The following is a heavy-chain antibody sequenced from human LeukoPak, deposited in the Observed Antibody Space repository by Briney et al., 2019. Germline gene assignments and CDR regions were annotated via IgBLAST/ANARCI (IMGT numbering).Heavy chain of an antibody. CDR3: ARTRTYYYDSSGYYWPPGY. CDR1: GYTFTSYA. Sequence: GASVKVSCKASGYTFTSYAVHWVRQAPGQRLEWMGWINAGNGNTKYLQKFQGRVTITRDTSASTAYMELSSLRSEDTAVYYCARTRTYYYDSSGYYWPPGYWGQGTLVTVSS. D-gene: IGHD3-22*01. J-gene: IGHJ4*02. CDR2: INAGNGNT. V-gene: IGHV1-3*01.